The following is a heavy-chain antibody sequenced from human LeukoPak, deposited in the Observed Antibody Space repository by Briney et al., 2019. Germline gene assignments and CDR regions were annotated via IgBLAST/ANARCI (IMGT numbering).Heavy chain of an antibody. D-gene: IGHD3-22*01. CDR3: ARVYYDSSGSVSGVRYFDY. J-gene: IGHJ4*02. CDR2: ISAYNGNT. Sequence: ASVKVSCKASGYTFTSYGISWVRQAPGQGLEWMGWISAYNGNTNYAQKLQGRVTMTTDTSTSTAYMELRSLRSDDTAVYYCARVYYDSSGSVSGVRYFDYWGQGTLVTVSS. V-gene: IGHV1-18*01. CDR1: GYTFTSYG.